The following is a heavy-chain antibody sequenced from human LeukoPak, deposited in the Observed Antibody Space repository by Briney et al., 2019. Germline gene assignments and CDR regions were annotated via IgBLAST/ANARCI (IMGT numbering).Heavy chain of an antibody. D-gene: IGHD2-15*01. Sequence: GRSLRLSCAASGFTFSSYAMHWVRQAPGKGLEWVAVISYDGSNKYYADSVKGRFTISRDNSKNTLYVQLNSLRAEGTAVYYCAKPHTPYCSGATCYLFDFWGQGTLVTVSS. CDR2: ISYDGSNK. J-gene: IGHJ4*02. V-gene: IGHV3-30-3*02. CDR3: AKPHTPYCSGATCYLFDF. CDR1: GFTFSSYA.